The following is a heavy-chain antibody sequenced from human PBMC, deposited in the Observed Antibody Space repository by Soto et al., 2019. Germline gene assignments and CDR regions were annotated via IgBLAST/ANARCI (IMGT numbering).Heavy chain of an antibody. CDR1: GGSFSGYY. CDR3: ARVGGFVLLQYYYYYMYV. J-gene: IGHJ6*03. D-gene: IGHD2-8*01. Sequence: PSETLSLTCAVYGGSFSGYYWSWIRQPPGKGLEWIGEINHSGSTNYNPSLKSRVTISVDTSKNQFSLKLSSVTAADTAVYYCARVGGFVLLQYYYYYMYVWGKGTTVTISS. CDR2: INHSGST. V-gene: IGHV4-34*01.